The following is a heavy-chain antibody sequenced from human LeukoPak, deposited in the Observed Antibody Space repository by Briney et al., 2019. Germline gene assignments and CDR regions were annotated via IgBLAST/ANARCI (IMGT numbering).Heavy chain of an antibody. Sequence: GGSLRLSCAASGFNFSSNFMHWVRQAPGKGLEWITITSHDGSVKNYADSVKGRFTLSRDNSRNTLDLQMNSLKVDDTAIYYCARQYCSSTSCNGAFDIWGQGTMVTVSS. CDR2: TSHDGSVK. J-gene: IGHJ3*02. CDR3: ARQYCSSTSCNGAFDI. CDR1: GFNFSSNF. V-gene: IGHV3-30-3*01. D-gene: IGHD2-2*01.